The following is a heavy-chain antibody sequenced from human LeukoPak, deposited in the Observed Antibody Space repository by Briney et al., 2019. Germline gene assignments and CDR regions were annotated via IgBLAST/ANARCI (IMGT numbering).Heavy chain of an antibody. J-gene: IGHJ6*02. CDR1: GTSISSSSHY. D-gene: IGHD2-15*01. Sequence: SETLSLTCSVSGTSISSSSHYWGWIRQPPGKGLEWIGTTYYSGSTHYNSSLKSRITMSVDTSKNQVSLELSSVTAADTAVYYCARHEAAPGGGYYGMDVWGQGTTVTVSS. V-gene: IGHV4-39*01. CDR2: TYYSGST. CDR3: ARHEAAPGGGYYGMDV.